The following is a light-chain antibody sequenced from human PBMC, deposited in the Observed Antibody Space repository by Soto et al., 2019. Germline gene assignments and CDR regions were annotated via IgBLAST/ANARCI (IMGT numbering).Light chain of an antibody. J-gene: IGKJ1*01. V-gene: IGKV3-20*01. Sequence: EIVLTQSPGTLSLSPGERATLSCRASQSVSSSYLAWDQQKPGQAPRLLIYGASSRATGIPDRFSGSGSGTDFALTISRLEPEDFAVYYGQQYGSAGTFGQGTKVEIK. CDR2: GAS. CDR3: QQYGSAGT. CDR1: QSVSSSY.